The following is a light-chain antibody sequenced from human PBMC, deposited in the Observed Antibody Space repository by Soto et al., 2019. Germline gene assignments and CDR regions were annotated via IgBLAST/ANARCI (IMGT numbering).Light chain of an antibody. CDR2: EVT. Sequence: QSALTQPRSVSGSPGQSVTISCTGTSSDVGGYDTVSWYQQYPGKAPKVMIYEVTKRPSGVPDRFSGSKSGNTASLTVSGLQADDEADYYCASHAGSSHAWVFGGGTKVTVL. V-gene: IGLV2-11*01. CDR3: ASHAGSSHAWV. J-gene: IGLJ3*02. CDR1: SSDVGGYDT.